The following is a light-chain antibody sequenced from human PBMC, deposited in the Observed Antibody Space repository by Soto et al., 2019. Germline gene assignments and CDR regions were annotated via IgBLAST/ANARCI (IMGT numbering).Light chain of an antibody. V-gene: IGLV2-14*01. J-gene: IGLJ1*01. CDR3: SSHTASTTRI. Sequence: QSALTQPASVSGSPGQSITISCTGTSSDVGGYNHVSWYQHHPGKAPKRMIYEVTKRPSGVSNRFSGSKSGDTASLTISGLQAEDEADYYCSSHTASTTRIFGTGTKVTVL. CDR2: EVT. CDR1: SSDVGGYNH.